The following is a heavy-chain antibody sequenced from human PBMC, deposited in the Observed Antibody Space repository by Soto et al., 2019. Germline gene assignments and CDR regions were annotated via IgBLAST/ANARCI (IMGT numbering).Heavy chain of an antibody. CDR1: GGSISSGDYY. J-gene: IGHJ5*02. Sequence: QVQLQESGPGLVKPSQTLSLTCTVSGGSISSGDYYWSWIRQPPGKGLEWIGYIYYSGSTSYNPSLKSRVPISVDTSKNQFSLKLSSVTAADTAVYYCARATIVLVPAAMFSHWFDPWGQGTLGTVSS. CDR2: IYYSGST. V-gene: IGHV4-30-4*01. CDR3: ARATIVLVPAAMFSHWFDP. D-gene: IGHD2-2*01.